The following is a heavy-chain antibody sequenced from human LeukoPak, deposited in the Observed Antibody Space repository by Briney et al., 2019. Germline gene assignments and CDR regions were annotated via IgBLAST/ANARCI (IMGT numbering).Heavy chain of an antibody. CDR3: ARVMAARREDLNWFDP. J-gene: IGHJ5*02. D-gene: IGHD6-6*01. CDR2: IYYSGKT. Sequence: NPSETLSLTCTVSGGSISSSGSYWGWIRQPPGKGLEWIGSIYYSGKTYNPSLKSRVTISVDTSKNQLSLNLTSVNAADTAMYYCARVMAARREDLNWFDPWGQGTLVTVSS. CDR1: GGSISSSGSY. V-gene: IGHV4-39*07.